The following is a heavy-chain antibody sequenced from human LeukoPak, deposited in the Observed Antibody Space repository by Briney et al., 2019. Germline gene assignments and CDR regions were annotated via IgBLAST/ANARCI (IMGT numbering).Heavy chain of an antibody. CDR3: AREGGITIFGPSWFDP. CDR2: IYYSGST. V-gene: IGHV4-39*07. D-gene: IGHD3-3*01. CDR1: GGSISSSSYY. Sequence: SETRSLTCTVSGGSISSSSYYWGWIRQPPGKGLEWMGSIYYSGSTYYNPSLKSRVTISVDTSKNQFSLKLSSVTAADTAVYYCAREGGITIFGPSWFDPWGQGTLVTVSS. J-gene: IGHJ5*02.